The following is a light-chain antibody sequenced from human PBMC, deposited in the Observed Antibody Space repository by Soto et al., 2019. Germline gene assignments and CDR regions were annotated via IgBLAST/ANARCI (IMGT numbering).Light chain of an antibody. CDR2: DAS. J-gene: IGKJ2*01. V-gene: IGKV3-11*01. CDR3: QQRSNWPPYT. Sequence: EIVLTQSPATLSLSPGERATLSCRASQSVSSYLDWYQQKPGQDPRLLIYDASNRATGIPARFSGSGSGTDFTPTISSLEPEDFAVYYCQQRSNWPPYTFGQGTKLEIK. CDR1: QSVSSY.